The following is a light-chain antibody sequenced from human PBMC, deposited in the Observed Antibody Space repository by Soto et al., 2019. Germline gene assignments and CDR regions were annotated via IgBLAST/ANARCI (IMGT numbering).Light chain of an antibody. V-gene: IGKV3-20*01. Sequence: EIVLTQSPGTLSLSPGERATLSCRASQSVSSSYLAWYQQKPGQAPRHLIYGAASRATGSQDRFSGSGSGTDFTLTISRLEPEDVAVYYCQQYGSSSWTFGQGTKVQIK. CDR3: QQYGSSSWT. CDR2: GAA. J-gene: IGKJ1*01. CDR1: QSVSSSY.